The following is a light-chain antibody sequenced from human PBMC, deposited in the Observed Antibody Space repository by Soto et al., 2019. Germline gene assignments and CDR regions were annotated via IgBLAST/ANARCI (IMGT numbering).Light chain of an antibody. Sequence: SVLTQPPSVSGSPGQSVTISCTGTSTDFVSYNRVSWYQQPPGAAPKLVIFGNRNRPSGVPERFSGSKSGTSASLAITGLQAEDEADYYCQAYDYSLTAMVFGGGTKVTV. CDR1: STDFVSYNR. J-gene: IGLJ3*02. CDR3: QAYDYSLTAMV. V-gene: IGLV2-18*01. CDR2: GNR.